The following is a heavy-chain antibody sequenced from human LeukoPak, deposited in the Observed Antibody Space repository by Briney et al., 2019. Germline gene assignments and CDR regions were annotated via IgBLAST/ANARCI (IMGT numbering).Heavy chain of an antibody. V-gene: IGHV3-49*02. CDR3: TRGGTITLGATGY. Sequence: GGSLRLSFAASGFSFRNYWMSWVRQAPGKGLEWVGFIRSKAYGGTTEYAASVKGRFTISRDDSKSIAYLQMNSLKTEDTAVYYCTRGGTITLGATGYWGQGTLVTVSS. CDR2: IRSKAYGGTT. J-gene: IGHJ4*02. D-gene: IGHD1-26*01. CDR1: GFSFRNYW.